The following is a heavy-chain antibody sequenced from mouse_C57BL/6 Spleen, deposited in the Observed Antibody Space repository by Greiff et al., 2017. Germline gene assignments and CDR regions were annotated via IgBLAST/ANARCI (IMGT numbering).Heavy chain of an antibody. Sequence: QVQLQQPGAELVKPGASVKLSCKASGYTFTSYWMHWVKPRPGQGLEWIGMIHPNSGSTNYNEKFKSKATLTVDKSSSTAYMQLSSLTSEDSAVYYCARVGYDGYYSYYAMDYWGQGTSVTVSS. CDR1: GYTFTSYW. V-gene: IGHV1-64*01. J-gene: IGHJ4*01. D-gene: IGHD2-3*01. CDR2: IHPNSGST. CDR3: ARVGYDGYYSYYAMDY.